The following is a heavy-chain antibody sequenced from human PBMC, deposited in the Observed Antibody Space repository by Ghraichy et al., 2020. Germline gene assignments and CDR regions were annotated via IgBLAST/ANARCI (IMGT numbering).Heavy chain of an antibody. Sequence: GGSLRLSCAASGFTFSSYWMSWVRQAPGKGLEWVANIKQDGSEKYYVDSVKGRFTISRDNAKNSLYLQMNSLRAEDTAVYYCARESYGYYYYYYGMDVWGQGTTVTVSS. CDR2: IKQDGSEK. V-gene: IGHV3-7*01. CDR1: GFTFSSYW. J-gene: IGHJ6*02. CDR3: ARESYGYYYYYYGMDV. D-gene: IGHD5-18*01.